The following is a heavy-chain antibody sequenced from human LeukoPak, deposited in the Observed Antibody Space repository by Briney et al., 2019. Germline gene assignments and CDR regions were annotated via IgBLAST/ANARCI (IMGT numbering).Heavy chain of an antibody. CDR2: IHHSGSA. V-gene: IGHV4-34*01. J-gene: IGHJ4*02. CDR3: AGGYDSSGFTDY. D-gene: IGHD3-22*01. CDR1: GGSVRDNY. Sequence: SETLSLTCAVYGGSVRDNYWSWIRQPPGKGLEWIGEIHHSGSAKYNPSLKSRVTISLDTSKNQFSLKLNSMTAADTAVYYCAGGYDSSGFTDYWGQGTLVTVSS.